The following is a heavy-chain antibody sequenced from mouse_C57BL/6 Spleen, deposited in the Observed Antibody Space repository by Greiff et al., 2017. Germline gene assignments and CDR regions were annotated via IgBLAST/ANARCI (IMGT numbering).Heavy chain of an antibody. V-gene: IGHV1-61*01. CDR1: GYTFTSYW. CDR2: IYPSDSET. J-gene: IGHJ4*01. Sequence: VQLQQPGAELVRPGSSVKLSCKASGYTFTSYWMDWVKQRPGQGLEWIGNIYPSDSETHYNQKFKDKATLTVDKSSSTAYMQLSSLTSEDSAVYYCARFITTVVDYAMDYWGQGTSVTVSS. D-gene: IGHD1-1*01. CDR3: ARFITTVVDYAMDY.